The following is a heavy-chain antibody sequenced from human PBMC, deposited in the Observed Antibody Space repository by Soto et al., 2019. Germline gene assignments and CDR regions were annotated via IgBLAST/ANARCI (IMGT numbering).Heavy chain of an antibody. CDR3: AKGVPGIAVAGTGYFQH. J-gene: IGHJ1*01. CDR1: GFTFSSYA. D-gene: IGHD6-19*01. CDR2: ISGSGDST. Sequence: GGSLRLSCAASGFTFSSYAMSWVRQAPGKGLEWVSGISGSGDSTYYADSVKGRFTISRDNSKKTVYLQMNSLRAEDTAAYYCAKGVPGIAVAGTGYFQHWGQGTLVTSPQ. V-gene: IGHV3-23*01.